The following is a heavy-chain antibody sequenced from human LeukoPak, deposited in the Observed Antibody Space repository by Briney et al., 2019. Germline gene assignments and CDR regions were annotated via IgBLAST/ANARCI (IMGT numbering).Heavy chain of an antibody. Sequence: PGGSLRLSCAASGFTFSSYAMHWVRQAPGKGLEWVAVISYDGSNKYCADSVKGRFTISRDNSKNTLYLQMNSLRAGDTAVYYCAREGLRRFDYWGQGTLVTVSS. D-gene: IGHD2-15*01. CDR1: GFTFSSYA. CDR3: AREGLRRFDY. J-gene: IGHJ4*02. V-gene: IGHV3-30*04. CDR2: ISYDGSNK.